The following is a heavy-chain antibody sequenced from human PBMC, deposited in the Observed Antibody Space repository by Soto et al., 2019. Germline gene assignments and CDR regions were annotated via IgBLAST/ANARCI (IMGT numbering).Heavy chain of an antibody. J-gene: IGHJ6*02. Sequence: PSETLSLTCAVSGGSISSSNWWSWVRQPPGKGLEWIGEIYHSGSTNYNPSLKSPVTISVDTSKNQFSLKLTSVTAADTAVYYCAASCVGCGGFNYYGMDVWGQGTTVTVSS. CDR3: AASCVGCGGFNYYGMDV. V-gene: IGHV4-4*02. D-gene: IGHD2-21*01. CDR2: IYHSGST. CDR1: GGSISSSNW.